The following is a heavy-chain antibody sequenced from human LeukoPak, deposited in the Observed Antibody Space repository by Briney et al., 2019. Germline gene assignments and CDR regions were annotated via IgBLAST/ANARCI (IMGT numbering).Heavy chain of an antibody. CDR3: TKDPNGDYVGAFDP. Sequence: GRSLRLSCAASGFTFSSFAMTCVRQAPGKGLEWVSSITGGHYPTYNTDSVKGRFTISRHNSKNTLYLQMNSLRAEDTAVYYCTKDPNGDYVGAFDPWGQGTLVTVSS. V-gene: IGHV3-23*01. J-gene: IGHJ5*02. CDR2: ITGGHYPT. CDR1: GFTFSSFA. D-gene: IGHD4-17*01.